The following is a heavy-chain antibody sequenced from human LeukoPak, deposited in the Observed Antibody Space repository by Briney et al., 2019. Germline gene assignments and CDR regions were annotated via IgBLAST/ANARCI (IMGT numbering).Heavy chain of an antibody. Sequence: SETLSLTCAVSGGSISSSNWWSWVRQPPGKGLEWIGEIYHSGSTNYNPSLKSRVTISVDKSKNQFSLKLSSVTAADTAVYYCARLRPVVLLWFGDLIPPDWGQGTLVTVSS. J-gene: IGHJ4*02. V-gene: IGHV4-4*02. D-gene: IGHD3-10*01. CDR2: IYHSGST. CDR1: GGSISSSNW. CDR3: ARLRPVVLLWFGDLIPPD.